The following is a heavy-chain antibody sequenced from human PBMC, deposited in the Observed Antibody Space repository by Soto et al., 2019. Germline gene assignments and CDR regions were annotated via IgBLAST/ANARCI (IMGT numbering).Heavy chain of an antibody. Sequence: GGSLRLSCAASGFTFSSYAMSWVRQAPGKGLEWVSAISGSGGSTYYADSVKGRFTISRDNSKNTLYLQMNSLRAEDTAVYYCAKDSRYYAFWSGYFSMPYMDVWGKGTTVTVSS. CDR2: ISGSGGST. CDR3: AKDSRYYAFWSGYFSMPYMDV. D-gene: IGHD3-3*01. J-gene: IGHJ6*03. V-gene: IGHV3-23*01. CDR1: GFTFSSYA.